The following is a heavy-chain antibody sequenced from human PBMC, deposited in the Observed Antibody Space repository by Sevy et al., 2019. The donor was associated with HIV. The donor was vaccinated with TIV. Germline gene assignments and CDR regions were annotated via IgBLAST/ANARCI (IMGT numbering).Heavy chain of an antibody. D-gene: IGHD6-19*01. J-gene: IGHJ5*02. CDR1: GYNFY. V-gene: IGHV1-2*06. Sequence: KVSCKASGYNFYIHWVRQAPGQGLEWMGRVTPNSGATSYAQKFQDRVAMTMDTSINTAYMELSGLKSDDTAIYYCAGQSLGWYNWFDPWGQGTLVTVSS. CDR3: AGQSLGWYNWFDP. CDR2: VTPNSGAT.